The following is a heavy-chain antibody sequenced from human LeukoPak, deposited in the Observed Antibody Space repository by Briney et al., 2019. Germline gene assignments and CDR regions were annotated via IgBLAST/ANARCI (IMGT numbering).Heavy chain of an antibody. CDR1: GFTFSSYA. D-gene: IGHD3-22*01. V-gene: IGHV3-23*01. CDR3: AKDGRPYYYDSSGYYSSY. Sequence: GGSLRLSCAASGFTFSSYAMSWVRQAPGKGLEWVSAISGSGGSTYYADSVKGRFTISRDNSKNTLYLQMNSPRAEDTAVYYCAKDGRPYYYDSSGYYSSYWGQGTLVTVSS. CDR2: ISGSGGST. J-gene: IGHJ4*02.